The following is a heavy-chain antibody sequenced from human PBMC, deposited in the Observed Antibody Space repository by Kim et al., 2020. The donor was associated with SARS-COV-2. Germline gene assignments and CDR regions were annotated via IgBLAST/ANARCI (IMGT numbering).Heavy chain of an antibody. V-gene: IGHV3-30*18. J-gene: IGHJ4*02. D-gene: IGHD1-26*01. CDR2: ISHDGSNK. CDR1: GFTFNTYG. Sequence: GGSLRLSCAASGFTFNTYGMHWVRQAPGKGLEWVAVISHDGSNKYYADSVKGRFTISRDNSKNTLYLQMNSLRIEDTAVYYCAKSISGSYFAYDYWGQGTLVTVSS. CDR3: AKSISGSYFAYDY.